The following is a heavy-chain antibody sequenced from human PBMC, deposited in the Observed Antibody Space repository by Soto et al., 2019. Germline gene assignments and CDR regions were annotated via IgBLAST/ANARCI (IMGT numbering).Heavy chain of an antibody. V-gene: IGHV4-4*07. D-gene: IGHD4-17*01. Sequence: SETLSLTCTVSGGSISSYYWSWIRQPAGKGLEWIGRIYTSGSTNYNPSLKSRVTMSVDTSKNQFSLKLSSVTAADTAVYYCARDRATVTTLWFDPWGQGALVTVSS. CDR3: ARDRATVTTLWFDP. CDR2: IYTSGST. CDR1: GGSISSYY. J-gene: IGHJ5*02.